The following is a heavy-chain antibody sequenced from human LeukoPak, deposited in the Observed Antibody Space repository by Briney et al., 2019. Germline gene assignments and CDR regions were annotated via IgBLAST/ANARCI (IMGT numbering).Heavy chain of an antibody. D-gene: IGHD5-18*01. Sequence: SETLSLTCTVSGGSISTHYWSWIRQPPGKGLEWIGYVLDSERTKDNPSLKSRATLSADTPKNQFSLRLTSVTAADSAVYYCATIKRGSIFGYFDFWGQGVLVTVSS. V-gene: IGHV4-59*11. J-gene: IGHJ4*02. CDR3: ATIKRGSIFGYFDF. CDR1: GGSISTHY. CDR2: VLDSERT.